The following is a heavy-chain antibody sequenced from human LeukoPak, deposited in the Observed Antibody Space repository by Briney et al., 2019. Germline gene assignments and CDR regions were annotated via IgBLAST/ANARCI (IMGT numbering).Heavy chain of an antibody. CDR2: FSYSGST. D-gene: IGHD2-2*01. V-gene: IGHV4-39*07. Sequence: SSETLSLTCTVSGGSISSSSYFWGWIRKLSGKGLEWIGSFSYSGSTYYSPSLKSRVTISVDTSKNQFSLKLSSVTAADTAVYYCAREEVVPAAIYYYYYGMDVWGQGTTVTVSS. CDR3: AREEVVPAAIYYYYYGMDV. CDR1: GGSISSSSYF. J-gene: IGHJ6*02.